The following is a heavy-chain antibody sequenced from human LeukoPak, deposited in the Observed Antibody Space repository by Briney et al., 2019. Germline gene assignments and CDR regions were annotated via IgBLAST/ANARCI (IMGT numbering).Heavy chain of an antibody. CDR1: GGSISSYY. CDR3: ARAHAFRGVIDWFDP. CDR2: IYYSGST. J-gene: IGHJ5*02. V-gene: IGHV4-59*01. Sequence: PSETLSLTCTVSGGSISSYYWSWIRQPPGKGLEWIGYIYYSGSTNYNPSLKRRVTISVDTSKNQFSLKMSSVAAADTAVYYCARAHAFRGVIDWFDPWGQGTLVTVSS. D-gene: IGHD3-10*01.